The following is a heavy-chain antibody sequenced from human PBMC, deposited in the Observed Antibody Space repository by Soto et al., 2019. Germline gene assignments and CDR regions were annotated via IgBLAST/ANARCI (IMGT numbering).Heavy chain of an antibody. D-gene: IGHD5-12*01. V-gene: IGHV4-34*01. CDR2: INHRGST. J-gene: IGHJ4*02. CDR1: GGSFSGYY. CDR3: ARGRSANSGYDFDY. Sequence: SETLSLTCAVYGGSFSGYYWSWIRQPPGKGLEWIGEINHRGSTKYNPSLKSRVTVSVDTSKNQFSLKLSSVTAADTAVYYCARGRSANSGYDFDYWGQGTLVTVSS.